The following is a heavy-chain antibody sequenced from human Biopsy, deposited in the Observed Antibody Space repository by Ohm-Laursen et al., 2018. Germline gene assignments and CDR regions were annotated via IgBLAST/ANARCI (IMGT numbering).Heavy chain of an antibody. Sequence: AASVKVSCKASGGTFSSSAITWVRQAPGQGLEWMGGIIGIFHTAHYAQKFQGRVTITADEFMSTAYMELSSLRSEDTAVYYCARGGGYNWNNGWFDPWGQGTLVTASS. CDR2: IIGIFHTA. CDR1: GGTFSSSA. J-gene: IGHJ5*02. D-gene: IGHD1/OR15-1a*01. V-gene: IGHV1-69*13. CDR3: ARGGGYNWNNGWFDP.